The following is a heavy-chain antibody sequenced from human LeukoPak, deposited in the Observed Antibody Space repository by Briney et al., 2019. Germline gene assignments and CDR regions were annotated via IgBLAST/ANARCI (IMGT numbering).Heavy chain of an antibody. CDR1: GFSFSKYW. J-gene: IGHJ4*02. D-gene: IGHD4-17*01. V-gene: IGHV3-30*02. CDR2: IRYDGSNK. Sequence: GGSLRLSCAASGFSFSKYWVTWVRQAPGKGLEWVAFIRYDGSNKYYADSVKGRFTISRDNSKNTLYLQMNSLRAEDTAVYYCAKNDYGDYYFDYWGQGTLVTVSS. CDR3: AKNDYGDYYFDY.